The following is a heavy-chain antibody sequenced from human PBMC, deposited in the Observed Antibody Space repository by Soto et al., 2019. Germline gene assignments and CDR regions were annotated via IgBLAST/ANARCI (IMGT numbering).Heavy chain of an antibody. Sequence: SETLSLTCAVYGGSFSGYYWSWIRQPPGKGLEWIGEINHSGNTNYNPSLKSRVTISVDTSKNQFSLKLSSVTAADTAVYYCARHRGLYGSESAYYYGMDVWGQRTTVTVSS. J-gene: IGHJ6*02. CDR2: INHSGNT. CDR1: GGSFSGYY. CDR3: ARHRGLYGSESAYYYGMDV. V-gene: IGHV4-34*01. D-gene: IGHD3-10*01.